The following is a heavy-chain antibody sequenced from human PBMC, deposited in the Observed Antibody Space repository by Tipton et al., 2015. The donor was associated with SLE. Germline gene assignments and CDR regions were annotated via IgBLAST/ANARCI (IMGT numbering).Heavy chain of an antibody. Sequence: TLSLTCTVSGGSIGSDNDYWGWIRQPPGKGLEWIGSIYYSGRTYYNPSLKSRVTISLDPPKSQFSLKLTSVTAADTAMFYCASGTLEWSHEPDYWGQGTLVTVSS. CDR1: GGSIGSDNDY. J-gene: IGHJ4*02. CDR2: IYYSGRT. V-gene: IGHV4-39*07. CDR3: ASGTLEWSHEPDY. D-gene: IGHD3-3*01.